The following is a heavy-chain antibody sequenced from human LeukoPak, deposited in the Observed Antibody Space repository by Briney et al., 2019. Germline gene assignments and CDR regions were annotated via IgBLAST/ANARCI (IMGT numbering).Heavy chain of an antibody. D-gene: IGHD3-3*01. CDR3: ARDVNLGWLSRYCFDH. CDR1: GFTFSNHW. CDR2: INTDRSST. J-gene: IGHJ4*02. Sequence: GGSLRLSCAASGFTFSNHWMHWVRQAPGKGLVWISRINTDRSSTSYADSVKGRFTTTRDNATNTLYLQMNSLRAEDTAVDYCARDVNLGWLSRYCFDHWGQGTLVTVSS. V-gene: IGHV3-74*01.